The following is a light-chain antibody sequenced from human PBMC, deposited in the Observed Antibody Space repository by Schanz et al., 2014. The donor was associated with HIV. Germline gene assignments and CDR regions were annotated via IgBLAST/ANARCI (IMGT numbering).Light chain of an antibody. CDR2: EVS. J-gene: IGLJ3*02. V-gene: IGLV2-14*02. CDR1: SSDVGGYNF. CDR3: SSFAGSNIPWV. Sequence: QSALTQPASVSGSPGQSITISCTGTSSDVGGYNFVSWYQQHPGKVPKLMIYEVSKRPPGISNRFSGSKSVNTASLTVSGLQPEDEADYYCSSFAGSNIPWVFGGGTKPTVL.